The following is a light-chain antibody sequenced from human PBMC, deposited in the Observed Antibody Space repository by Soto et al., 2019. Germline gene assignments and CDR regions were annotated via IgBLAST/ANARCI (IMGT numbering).Light chain of an antibody. Sequence: EIVMTQSPATLSVSPGERATLSCRASQSITRNLAWYQQSPGQAPRLLIYGASNRATGIPDRFSGSGSGTDFTLTISRLEPEDFAVYYCQKRSNWPPITFGQGTRLEIK. CDR3: QKRSNWPPIT. V-gene: IGKV3-11*01. CDR2: GAS. CDR1: QSITRN. J-gene: IGKJ5*01.